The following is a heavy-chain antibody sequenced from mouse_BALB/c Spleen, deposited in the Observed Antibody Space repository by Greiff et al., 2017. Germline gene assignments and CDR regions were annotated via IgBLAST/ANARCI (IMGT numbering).Heavy chain of an antibody. CDR2: IWGGGST. CDR1: GFSLTDYG. J-gene: IGHJ4*01. Sequence: VQLQQSGPGLVAPSQSLSITCTVSGFSLTDYGVSWIRQPPGKGLEWLGVIWGGGSTYYNSALKSRLSISKDNSKSQVFLKMNSLQTDDTAMYYCAKHGYGNYNAMDYWGQGTSVTVSS. CDR3: AKHGYGNYNAMDY. D-gene: IGHD2-10*02. V-gene: IGHV2-6-5*01.